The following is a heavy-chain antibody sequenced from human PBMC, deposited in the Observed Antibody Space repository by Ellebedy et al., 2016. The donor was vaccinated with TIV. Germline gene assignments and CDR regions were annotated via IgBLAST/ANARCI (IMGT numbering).Heavy chain of an antibody. V-gene: IGHV3-21*01. Sequence: PGGSLRLSCTASGFTFGDYAMSWFRQAPGKGLEWVSSISTSSSYIYYADSVKGRFTISRDNAKNSLFLQMTSLRAEDTAVYYCARGGRDQWLIDYWGQGTLVTVSS. CDR1: GFTFGDYA. CDR2: ISTSSSYI. D-gene: IGHD6-19*01. J-gene: IGHJ4*02. CDR3: ARGGRDQWLIDY.